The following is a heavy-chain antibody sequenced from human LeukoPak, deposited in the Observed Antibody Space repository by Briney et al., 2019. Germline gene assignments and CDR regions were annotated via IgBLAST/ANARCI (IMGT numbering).Heavy chain of an antibody. J-gene: IGHJ5*02. CDR3: ARCSLRRFLGGSFSVGVFDP. Sequence: QPGGSLRLSCVASGLTLSGYGMNWVRQAPGKGLEWLSYISTTMTTIYYADSVKGRFTVSRENAKNSLYLQMDSLRAEDTAVYYCARCSLRRFLGGSFSVGVFDPWGQGTLVTVSS. D-gene: IGHD1-26*01. CDR1: GLTLSGYG. V-gene: IGHV3-48*01. CDR2: ISTTMTTI.